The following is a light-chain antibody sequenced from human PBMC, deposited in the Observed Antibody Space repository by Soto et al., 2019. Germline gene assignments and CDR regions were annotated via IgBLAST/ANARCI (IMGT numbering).Light chain of an antibody. V-gene: IGLV3-21*04. CDR1: NIGSQS. J-gene: IGLJ2*01. CDR3: QVCDISSDHPVV. CDR2: YDS. Sequence: SYELTQPPSVSVAPGKTARITCGGNNIGSQSVHWYQQKPGQAPVLVIYYDSDRPSGIPERFSGSNSGNTATLTISRVEAGDEADYYCQVCDISSDHPVVFGGGTKLT.